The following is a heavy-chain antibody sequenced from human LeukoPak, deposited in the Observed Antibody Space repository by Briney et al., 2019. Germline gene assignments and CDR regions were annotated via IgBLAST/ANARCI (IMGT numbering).Heavy chain of an antibody. CDR2: INPNSGGT. D-gene: IGHD3-10*02. CDR1: GYTFTSYG. J-gene: IGHJ6*02. CDR3: ARCFVRGVNPILGSYGMDV. Sequence: ASVKVSCKASGYTFTSYGISWVRQAPGQGLEWMGWINPNSGGTNYAQKFQGRVTMTRDTSISTAYMELSRLRSDDTAVYYCARCFVRGVNPILGSYGMDVWGQGTTVTVSS. V-gene: IGHV1-2*02.